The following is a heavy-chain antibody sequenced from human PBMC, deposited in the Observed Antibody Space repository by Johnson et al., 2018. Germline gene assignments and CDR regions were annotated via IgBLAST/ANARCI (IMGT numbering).Heavy chain of an antibody. CDR1: GFTFSSYG. Sequence: QVQLVQSGGGVVQPGRSLRLSCAASGFTFSSYGTHWVRQAPRKGLEWVADIKCDGSEKYYVDSVKGRLTISRDNAKNYRYLQGNSLRAEDTAVYYCARANVPDYYGSGYYYGMDVWGQGTTVTVSS. D-gene: IGHD3-10*01. V-gene: IGHV3-33*08. CDR2: IKCDGSEK. CDR3: ARANVPDYYGSGYYYGMDV. J-gene: IGHJ6*02.